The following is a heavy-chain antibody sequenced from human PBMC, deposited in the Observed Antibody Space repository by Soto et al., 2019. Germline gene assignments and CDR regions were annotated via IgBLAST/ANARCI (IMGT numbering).Heavy chain of an antibody. D-gene: IGHD7-27*01. V-gene: IGHV1-69*01. J-gene: IGHJ4*02. CDR2: IIPIFGTA. CDR3: ARSLNWGSRLGFDY. CDR1: GGTFSSYA. Sequence: SSVKVSCKASGGTFSSYAISWVRQAPGQGLEWMGGIIPIFGTANYAQKFQGRVTITADESTSTAYMELSSLRSEDTAVYYCARSLNWGSRLGFDYWGQGTLVTVSS.